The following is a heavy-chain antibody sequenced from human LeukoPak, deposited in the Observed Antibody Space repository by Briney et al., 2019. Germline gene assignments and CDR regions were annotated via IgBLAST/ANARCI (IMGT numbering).Heavy chain of an antibody. CDR3: ARSQKWELLIHTPRGLSYYYYGMDV. D-gene: IGHD1-26*01. CDR1: GGSISSYY. J-gene: IGHJ6*02. CDR2: IYTSGST. Sequence: SETLSLTCTVSGGSISSYYWSWIRQPAGKGLEWIGRIYTSGSTNYNPSLKSRVTMSVDTSKNQFSLKLSSVTAADTAVYYCARSQKWELLIHTPRGLSYYYYGMDVWGQGTTVTVSS. V-gene: IGHV4-4*07.